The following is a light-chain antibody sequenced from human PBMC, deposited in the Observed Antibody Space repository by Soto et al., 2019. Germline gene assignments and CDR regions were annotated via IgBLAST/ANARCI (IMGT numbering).Light chain of an antibody. CDR2: GAS. CDR3: QHYNNWPFT. CDR1: QSVSST. V-gene: IGKV3-15*01. Sequence: EIVMTQSPATLSVSPGERATLSCLASQSVSSTLAWYQHNPGQAPSLLIYGASARATVIPARFSGSGSGTECTLTISSLQSGDFAVYYCQHYNNWPFTFGQGTKLEI. J-gene: IGKJ2*01.